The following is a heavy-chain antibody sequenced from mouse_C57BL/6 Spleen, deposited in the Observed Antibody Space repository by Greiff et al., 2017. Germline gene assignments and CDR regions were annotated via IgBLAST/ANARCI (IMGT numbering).Heavy chain of an antibody. Sequence: EVHLVESGGGLVKPGGSLKLSCAASGFTFSDYGMHWVRQAPEKGLEWVAYISSGSSTIYYADTVKGRFTISRDNAKNTLFLQMTSLRSEDTAMYYCARKTTVVGYAMDYWGQGTSVTVSS. CDR3: ARKTTVVGYAMDY. V-gene: IGHV5-17*01. D-gene: IGHD1-1*01. J-gene: IGHJ4*01. CDR2: ISSGSSTI. CDR1: GFTFSDYG.